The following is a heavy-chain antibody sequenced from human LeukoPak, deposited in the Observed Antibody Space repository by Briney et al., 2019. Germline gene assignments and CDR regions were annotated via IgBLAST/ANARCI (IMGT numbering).Heavy chain of an antibody. Sequence: SETLSLTCTVSGGSISRYYWNWIRQPPGKGLEWIGYIHYSGTTNYNPSLKSRVTISVDASKNQLSLKLSSVTAADTAVYYCARDQTHFYWGQGSMVTVSS. V-gene: IGHV4-59*01. CDR1: GGSISRYY. J-gene: IGHJ4*02. CDR2: IHYSGTT. CDR3: ARDQTHFY.